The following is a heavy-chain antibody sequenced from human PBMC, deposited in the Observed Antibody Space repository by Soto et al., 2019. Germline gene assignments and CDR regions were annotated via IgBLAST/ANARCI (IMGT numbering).Heavy chain of an antibody. D-gene: IGHD2-8*01. Sequence: GGSLRLSCAASGFTFSNAWMSWVRQAPGEGLEWVGRIKSKTDGGTTDYAAPVKGRFTISRDDSKNTLYLQMNSLKTEDTAVYYCTTGLMGAYYYYYYGMDVWGQGTTVTVSS. V-gene: IGHV3-15*01. J-gene: IGHJ6*02. CDR2: IKSKTDGGTT. CDR1: GFTFSNAW. CDR3: TTGLMGAYYYYYYGMDV.